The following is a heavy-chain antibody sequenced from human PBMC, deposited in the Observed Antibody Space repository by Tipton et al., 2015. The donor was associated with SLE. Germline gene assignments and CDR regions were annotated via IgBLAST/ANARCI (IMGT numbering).Heavy chain of an antibody. J-gene: IGHJ4*02. Sequence: TLSLTCAVYGGAFSGYYCSLVPPPPGEGVGGGGEINHSGSTNYNPSLKSRVTISVDTSKNQFSLKLTSLTAADTAVYYCARGLYGDEPGYWGQGTLVTVSS. V-gene: IGHV4-34*01. D-gene: IGHD4-17*01. CDR3: ARGLYGDEPGY. CDR1: GGAFSGYY. CDR2: INHSGST.